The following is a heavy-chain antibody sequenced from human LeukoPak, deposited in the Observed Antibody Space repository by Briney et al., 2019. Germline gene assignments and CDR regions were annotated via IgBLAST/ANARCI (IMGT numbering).Heavy chain of an antibody. CDR3: ARLLDNDSSGHPDTFDM. D-gene: IGHD3-22*01. CDR2: IFYTGRT. Sequence: SETPSLTCTVSGGSISSHYWSWIRQPPGKGLEWIGYIFYTGRTRYNPSLQSRVTISVDTSKNHFSLKLTSVTAADTAAYYCARLLDNDSSGHPDTFDMWGQGTMVSVSS. V-gene: IGHV4-59*11. J-gene: IGHJ3*02. CDR1: GGSISSHY.